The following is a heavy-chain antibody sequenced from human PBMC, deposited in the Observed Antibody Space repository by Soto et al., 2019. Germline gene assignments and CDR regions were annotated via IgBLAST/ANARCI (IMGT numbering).Heavy chain of an antibody. Sequence: QVQLVESGGGVVQPGRSLRLSCAASGFTFSSYGMHWVRQAPGKGLEWVAVISYDGSNEYYADSVKGRFTISRDNSKNTLYLQMNSLRAEDTAVYYCAKEAMVRGANDYWGQGTLGTVSS. CDR3: AKEAMVRGANDY. CDR2: ISYDGSNE. V-gene: IGHV3-30*18. J-gene: IGHJ4*02. CDR1: GFTFSSYG. D-gene: IGHD3-10*01.